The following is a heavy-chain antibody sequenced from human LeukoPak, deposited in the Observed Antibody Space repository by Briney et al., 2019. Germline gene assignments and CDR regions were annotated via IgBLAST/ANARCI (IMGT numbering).Heavy chain of an antibody. CDR2: INPNDGDT. V-gene: IGHV1-2*02. J-gene: IGHJ4*02. D-gene: IGHD2-2*01. CDR3: ARANFLYCSSSTCLFDY. Sequence: ASVKVSCKASGYTFTDYYMHWVRQAPGQGFEWMRWINPNDGDTNYAQKFQGRVTMTRDTSISTAHMEVSRLRSDDTAVYYCARANFLYCSSSTCLFDYWGQGTLVTVSS. CDR1: GYTFTDYY.